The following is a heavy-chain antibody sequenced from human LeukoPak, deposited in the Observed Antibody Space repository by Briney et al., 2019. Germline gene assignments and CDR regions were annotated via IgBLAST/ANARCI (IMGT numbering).Heavy chain of an antibody. CDR1: GFTFSSYA. CDR3: AKEQVSRGATPPFDY. D-gene: IGHD1-26*01. J-gene: IGHJ4*02. V-gene: IGHV3-23*01. Sequence: GGSLRLSCTASGFTFSSYAMSWIRQAPGKGLEWVSAISGSGSSTYYADSVKGRITISRDNSKNTLYLQMISLRAEDTAVYYCAKEQVSRGATPPFDYWGQGTLVTVSS. CDR2: ISGSGSST.